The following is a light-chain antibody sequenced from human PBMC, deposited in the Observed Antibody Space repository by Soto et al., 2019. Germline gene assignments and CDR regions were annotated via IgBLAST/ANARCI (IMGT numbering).Light chain of an antibody. CDR3: QSYHSSLSGYV. Sequence: QSVLTQPPSVSGAPGQRVTISCTGSSSNIGAGYDVHWYQQLPGTAPKLLIYGNSNRPSGVPDRFSGSKSGTSASLAITGLQAEDEADYYCQSYHSSLSGYVFGTVTKVPDL. V-gene: IGLV1-40*01. J-gene: IGLJ1*01. CDR1: SSNIGAGYD. CDR2: GNS.